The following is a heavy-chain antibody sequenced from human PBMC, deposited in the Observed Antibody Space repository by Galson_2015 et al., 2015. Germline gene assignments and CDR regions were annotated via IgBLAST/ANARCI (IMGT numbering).Heavy chain of an antibody. CDR1: GFTFSTYA. Sequence: SLRLSCAASGFTFSTYAMSWVRQAPGKGLEWVSIISVTVGSTYYADSVKGRFTISRDNSKNTLNLQMNSLSAEDTAIYYCAKLVYGSGNYPYFDYWGQGALVIVSS. CDR3: AKLVYGSGNYPYFDY. CDR2: ISVTVGST. D-gene: IGHD3-10*01. V-gene: IGHV3-23*01. J-gene: IGHJ4*02.